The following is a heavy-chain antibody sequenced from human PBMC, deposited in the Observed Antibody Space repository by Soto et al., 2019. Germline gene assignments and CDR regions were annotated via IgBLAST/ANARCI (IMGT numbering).Heavy chain of an antibody. Sequence: QITLNESGPTPVKPRQTLTLTCTFSGFSLTTSGVGVGWIRQSPGKSPEWLALIYWDDDKRYSPSLKSRLTITKDSSKNQVVLTMAALYPADTDTYYCAHRVLRTVFGLVTTTAIYFDFWGQGTPVAVSS. CDR2: IYWDDDK. J-gene: IGHJ4*02. D-gene: IGHD3-3*01. V-gene: IGHV2-5*02. CDR3: AHRVLRTVFGLVTTTAIYFDF. CDR1: GFSLTTSGVG.